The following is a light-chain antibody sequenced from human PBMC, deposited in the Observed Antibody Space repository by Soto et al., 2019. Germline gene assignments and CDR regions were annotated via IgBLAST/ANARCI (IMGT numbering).Light chain of an antibody. Sequence: SYELTQPPSVSVAPGQTARITCEGNNIGSKSVHWYQQRQGQAPVLVVFDDSDRPSGIPERFSGSNSGNTATLTISRVEAGDEAGYWCQVWDNSYEHQVFGGGTKLTVL. J-gene: IGLJ2*01. V-gene: IGLV3-21*02. CDR1: NIGSKS. CDR3: QVWDNSYEHQV. CDR2: DDS.